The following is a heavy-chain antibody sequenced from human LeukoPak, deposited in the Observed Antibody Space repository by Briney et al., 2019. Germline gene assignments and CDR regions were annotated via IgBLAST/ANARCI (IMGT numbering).Heavy chain of an antibody. CDR3: AIRAKAVATQDDY. J-gene: IGHJ4*02. V-gene: IGHV1-69*04. D-gene: IGHD5-12*01. CDR2: IIPILGIA. CDR1: GGTFSSYA. Sequence: ASVKVSCKASGGTFSSYAISWVPQAPGQGHEGMGSIIPILGIANYAQKFQGRVTITAGKSASTAYMELSSLRSEDTAVYYCAIRAKAVATQDDYWGQGTLVTVSS.